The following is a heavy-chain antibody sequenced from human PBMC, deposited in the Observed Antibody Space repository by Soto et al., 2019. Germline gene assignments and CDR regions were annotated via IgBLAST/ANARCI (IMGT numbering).Heavy chain of an antibody. D-gene: IGHD3-22*01. J-gene: IGHJ4*02. CDR2: VSCAGTST. CDR3: AKDGYYDSSGYYVFAQYYFYY. Sequence: GGSLRLSCAASGFTLSSYAMHWVRQAPGKGLEWVAVVSCAGTSTYYADSVRGRFTISRDNSKDTVYLQLNGLRAEDTAVYYCAKDGYYDSSGYYVFAQYYFYYWGQGTLVTVSS. V-gene: IGHV3-30-3*01. CDR1: GFTLSSYA.